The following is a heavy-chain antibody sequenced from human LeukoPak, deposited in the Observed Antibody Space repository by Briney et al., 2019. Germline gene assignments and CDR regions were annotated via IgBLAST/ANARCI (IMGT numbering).Heavy chain of an antibody. J-gene: IGHJ3*02. CDR3: ARPGSGSYGAFDI. V-gene: IGHV3-74*01. D-gene: IGHD1-26*01. CDR2: ITSDGTGT. CDR1: GFTLSRYW. Sequence: QPGGSLRLSCVASGFTLSRYWMHWVRQAPGKGLVWVSRITSDGTGTTYADSVKGRFTISRDNAKNTLYLQMNSLRAEDTAVYYCARPGSGSYGAFDIWGQGTMVTVSS.